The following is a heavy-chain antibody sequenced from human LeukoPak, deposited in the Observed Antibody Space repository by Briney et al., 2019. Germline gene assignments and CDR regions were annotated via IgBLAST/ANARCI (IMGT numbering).Heavy chain of an antibody. V-gene: IGHV4-34*01. CDR3: AIRTRSWFDP. D-gene: IGHD1-14*01. CDR1: GGSFSGYY. CDR2: INHSGST. Sequence: PSETLSLTCAVYGGSFSGYYWSWIRQPPGKGLEWIGEINHSGSTNYNPSLKSRVTISVDTSKNQFSLKLSSVTAADTAVYYCAIRTRSWFDPWGQGTLVTVSS. J-gene: IGHJ5*02.